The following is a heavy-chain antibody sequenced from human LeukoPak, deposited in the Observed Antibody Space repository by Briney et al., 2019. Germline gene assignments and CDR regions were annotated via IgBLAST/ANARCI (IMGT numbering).Heavy chain of an antibody. J-gene: IGHJ5*01. V-gene: IGHV1-2*02. D-gene: IGHD3-9*01. Sequence: GASVKVSCEASGYTFTGYYIQWVRQAPGQGLEWMGWINPNSGGTNYAQKFQGRVTMTGDTSISSGYMELSRLISDDTAVYYCAREKLRYFEKTGFDSWGQGTLVTVSS. CDR1: GYTFTGYY. CDR3: AREKLRYFEKTGFDS. CDR2: INPNSGGT.